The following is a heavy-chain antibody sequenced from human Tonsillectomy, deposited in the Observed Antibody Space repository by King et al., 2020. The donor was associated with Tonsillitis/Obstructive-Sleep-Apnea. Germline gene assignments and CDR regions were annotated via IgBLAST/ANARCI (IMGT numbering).Heavy chain of an antibody. CDR1: GGSFSGYY. CDR3: ARGATIVVVPAAIRY. J-gene: IGHJ4*02. D-gene: IGHD2-2*02. CDR2: INHSGST. Sequence: VQLQQWGAGLLKPSENLSLTCAVYGGSFSGYYWSWIRQPPGKGPEWIGEINHSGSTNYNPSLKSRVTISVDTSKNQFSLKLCSVTAADTAVYYCARGATIVVVPAAIRYWGQGTLVTVSA. V-gene: IGHV4-34*01.